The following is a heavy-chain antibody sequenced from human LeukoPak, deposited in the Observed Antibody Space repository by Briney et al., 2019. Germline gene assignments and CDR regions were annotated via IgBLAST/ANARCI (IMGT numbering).Heavy chain of an antibody. D-gene: IGHD3-16*01. CDR1: GGSISSYY. J-gene: IGHJ3*02. CDR3: ARSGSMMYAFDI. Sequence: PSETLSLTCTVSGGSISSYYWSWIRQPPGKGLEWIGYIYYSGSTNYNPSLKSRVTISVDTSKNQFSLKLSSVTAADTAVYYCARSGSMMYAFDIWGQGTMVTVSS. V-gene: IGHV4-59*08. CDR2: IYYSGST.